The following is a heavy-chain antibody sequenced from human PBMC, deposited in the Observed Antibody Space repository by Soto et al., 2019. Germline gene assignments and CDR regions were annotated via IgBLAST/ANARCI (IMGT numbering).Heavy chain of an antibody. CDR3: ARHMGSGYYYEGPTGAFGI. CDR2: ISYSGGT. D-gene: IGHD3-22*01. V-gene: IGHV4-30-4*01. J-gene: IGHJ3*02. Sequence: QVQLQESGPGLVKPSQTLSLTCTVSGGSISSGDYYWSWIRQPPGKGLEWIGYISYSGGTYYNPSLKRRVTISVHSSNNQCSLKLGSVTAADTAVYYCARHMGSGYYYEGPTGAFGIWGQGTLVNGSS. CDR1: GGSISSGDYY.